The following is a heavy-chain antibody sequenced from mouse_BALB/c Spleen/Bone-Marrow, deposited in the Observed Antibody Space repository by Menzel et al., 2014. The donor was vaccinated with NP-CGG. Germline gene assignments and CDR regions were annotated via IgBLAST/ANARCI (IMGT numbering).Heavy chain of an antibody. V-gene: IGHV14-3*02. CDR2: IDPANGNT. CDR3: ASYRYGWYFDV. J-gene: IGHJ1*01. D-gene: IGHD2-14*01. CDR1: GFNIKDTY. Sequence: VTLKESGAELVKPGASVKLSCTASGFNIKDTYMHWVKQRPEQGLEWIGRIDPANGNTKYDPKFQGKVTITADTSSNTAYLQLSSLTSEDTAVYYCASYRYGWYFDVWGAGTTVTVSS.